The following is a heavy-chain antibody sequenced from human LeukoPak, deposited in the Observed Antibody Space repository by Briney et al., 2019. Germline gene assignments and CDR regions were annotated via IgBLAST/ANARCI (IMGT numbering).Heavy chain of an antibody. CDR3: AKDLSIGIAVAGSRNY. D-gene: IGHD6-19*01. J-gene: IGHJ4*02. V-gene: IGHV3-23*01. Sequence: PGGSLRLSCAASGFTFSSYAMSWVRQAPGKGLEGVSAISGSGGSTHYPDSVKGRFPISRDNSKTTLYLQMNSLRAEDTAVYYCAKDLSIGIAVAGSRNYWGQGTLVTVSS. CDR2: ISGSGGST. CDR1: GFTFSSYA.